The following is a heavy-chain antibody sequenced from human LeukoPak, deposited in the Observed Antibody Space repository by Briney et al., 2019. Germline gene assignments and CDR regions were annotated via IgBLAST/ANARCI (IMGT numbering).Heavy chain of an antibody. CDR2: IYTGGST. CDR1: GGSISSYY. Sequence: SETLSLTCTVSGGSISSYYWSWIRQPAGKGLEWIGRIYTGGSTNYNPSLKSRVTVSVDTSKNQFSLKLSSVTAADTAAYYCAREEDDYVWGSYRYNWFDPWGQGTLVTVSS. CDR3: AREEDDYVWGSYRYNWFDP. J-gene: IGHJ5*02. D-gene: IGHD3-16*02. V-gene: IGHV4-4*07.